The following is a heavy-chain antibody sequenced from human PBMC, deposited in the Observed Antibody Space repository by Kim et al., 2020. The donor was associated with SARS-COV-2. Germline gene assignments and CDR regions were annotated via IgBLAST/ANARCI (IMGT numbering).Heavy chain of an antibody. V-gene: IGHV3-23*01. CDR3: AKDSRASNYYDLDF. D-gene: IGHD3-3*01. Sequence: AESVKGRFTISRDNSKDILYVQMDSLRPEDTAVYFCAKDSRASNYYDLDFWGQGTLVTVSS. J-gene: IGHJ4*02.